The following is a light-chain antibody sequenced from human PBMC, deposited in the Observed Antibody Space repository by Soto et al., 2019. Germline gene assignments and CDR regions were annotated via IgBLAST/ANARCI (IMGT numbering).Light chain of an antibody. CDR1: SSNIGAGYE. V-gene: IGLV1-40*01. CDR2: GNT. J-gene: IGLJ2*01. Sequence: QSVLTQPPSVSGAPGQRVTISCTGSSSNIGAGYEVHWYQQLPGTAPRLLIYGNTNRPSGVPDRFSASKSGTAASLAITGLQAEDEADYHCQSYDSNLSGHVVFGGRTKLTVL. CDR3: QSYDSNLSGHVV.